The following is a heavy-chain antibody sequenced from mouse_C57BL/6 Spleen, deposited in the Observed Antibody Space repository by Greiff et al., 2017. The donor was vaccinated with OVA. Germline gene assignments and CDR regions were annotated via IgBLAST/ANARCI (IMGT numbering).Heavy chain of an antibody. J-gene: IGHJ4*01. D-gene: IGHD1-1*01. CDR3: ARSPYGSSYYYAMDD. CDR1: GYTFTSYW. CDR2: INPSNGGT. V-gene: IGHV1-53*01. Sequence: QVQLKQPGTELVKPGASVKLSCKASGYTFTSYWMHWVKQRPGQGLEWIGNINPSNGGTNYNEKFKSKATLTVDKSSSTAYMQLSSLTSEDSAVYYCARSPYGSSYYYAMDDWGQGTSVTVSS.